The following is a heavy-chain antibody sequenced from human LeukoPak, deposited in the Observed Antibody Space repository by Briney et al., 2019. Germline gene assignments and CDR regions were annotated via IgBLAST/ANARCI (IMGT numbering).Heavy chain of an antibody. CDR3: ARSDDSSGWYTVDY. J-gene: IGHJ4*02. D-gene: IGHD6-19*01. Sequence: ASVKVSCKASGYTFTSYGISWVRQAPGQGLEWMGWISAYNGNTNYAQKLQGRVTMTTDTSTSTAYMELRSLRSDDTAVYYCARSDDSSGWYTVDYWGQGTLVTVSS. V-gene: IGHV1-18*01. CDR1: GYTFTSYG. CDR2: ISAYNGNT.